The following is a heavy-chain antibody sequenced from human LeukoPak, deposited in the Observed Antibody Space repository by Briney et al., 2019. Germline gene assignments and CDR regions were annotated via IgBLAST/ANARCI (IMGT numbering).Heavy chain of an antibody. D-gene: IGHD4-17*01. Sequence: GGSLRLSCAASGFTFDDYTMHWVRQAPGKGLEWVSLISWDGGSTYYADSVRGRFTISRDNSKNSLYLQMNSLRTEDTALYYCAKGGYGDYSDYWGQGTLVTVSS. CDR1: GFTFDDYT. CDR3: AKGGYGDYSDY. J-gene: IGHJ4*02. CDR2: ISWDGGST. V-gene: IGHV3-43*01.